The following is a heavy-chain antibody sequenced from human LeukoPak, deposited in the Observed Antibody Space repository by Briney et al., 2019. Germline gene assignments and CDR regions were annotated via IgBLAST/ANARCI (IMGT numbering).Heavy chain of an antibody. J-gene: IGHJ1*01. CDR1: GYTFTGYY. Sequence: ASVKVSCKASGYTFTGYYIHWVRQAPGQGLEWVGWISPNSGGTNYAQTFQGRVTMTRDTSISTAYMELSRLRSDDTAVYYCAREDYYDSSGYYKNKEYFQRWGQGTLVTVSS. V-gene: IGHV1-2*02. CDR2: ISPNSGGT. D-gene: IGHD3-22*01. CDR3: AREDYYDSSGYYKNKEYFQR.